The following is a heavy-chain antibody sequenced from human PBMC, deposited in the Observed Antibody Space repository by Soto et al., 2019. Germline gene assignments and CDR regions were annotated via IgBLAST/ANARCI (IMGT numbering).Heavy chain of an antibody. J-gene: IGHJ4*02. D-gene: IGHD3-22*01. CDR1: GFTFEDYA. CDR2: ISWNSGNI. CDR3: AKMVTWDSSGYYQGGFDC. Sequence: EMHLVESGGGLVQPGRSLTISCAASGFTFEDYAMHWVRQTQGKGLEWVSGISWNSGNIIYADSVKGRFTISRDNAKNSLYLQMNSLRPEDTALYYCAKMVTWDSSGYYQGGFDCWGQGTLVSVSS. V-gene: IGHV3-9*01.